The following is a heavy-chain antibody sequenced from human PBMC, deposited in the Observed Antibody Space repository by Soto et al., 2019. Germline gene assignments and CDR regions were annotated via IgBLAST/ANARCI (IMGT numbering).Heavy chain of an antibody. CDR3: AREGVGYCTNGVCWSGWFDP. CDR1: GYTFTSYG. J-gene: IGHJ5*02. V-gene: IGHV1-18*01. Sequence: ASVKVSCKASGYTFTSYGISWVRQAPGQGLEWMGWISAYNGNTNYAQKLQGRVTMTTDTSTSTAYMELRSLRSDDTAVYYCAREGVGYCTNGVCWSGWFDPWGQGTLVTVSS. D-gene: IGHD2-8*01. CDR2: ISAYNGNT.